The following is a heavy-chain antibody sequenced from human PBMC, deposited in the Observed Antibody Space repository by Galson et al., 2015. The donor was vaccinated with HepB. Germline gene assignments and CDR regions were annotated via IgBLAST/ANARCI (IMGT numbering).Heavy chain of an antibody. D-gene: IGHD6-13*01. CDR1: GFTISGSG. Sequence: SLRLSCAASGFTISGSGIHWVRLASGKGLEWVGRIRNRANNYATAYAASVRGRFTVSRDDSKNTAYLQMNSLKTEDTAVYYCTRPGYGSSWFLDYSHGMDIWGQGTTVIVS. V-gene: IGHV3-73*01. J-gene: IGHJ6*02. CDR3: TRPGYGSSWFLDYSHGMDI. CDR2: IRNRANNYAT.